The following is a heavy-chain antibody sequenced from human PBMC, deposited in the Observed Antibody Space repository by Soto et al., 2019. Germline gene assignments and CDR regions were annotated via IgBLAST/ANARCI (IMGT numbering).Heavy chain of an antibody. V-gene: IGHV4-61*01. CDR2: IYYSGST. J-gene: IGHJ6*02. CDR3: ARGTKRAGYCTNGVCYGPHRYYGMDV. D-gene: IGHD2-8*01. CDR1: GGSVSSGSYY. Sequence: SETLCLTCTVSGGSVSSGSYYWSWIRQPPGKGLEWIGYIYYSGSTNYNPSLKSRVTISVDTSKNQFSLKLSSVTAADTAVYYCARGTKRAGYCTNGVCYGPHRYYGMDVWGQGTTVTVS.